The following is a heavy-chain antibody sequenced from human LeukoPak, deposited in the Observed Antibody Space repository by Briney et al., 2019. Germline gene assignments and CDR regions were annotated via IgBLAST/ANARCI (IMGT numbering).Heavy chain of an antibody. CDR1: GGSISSYY. Sequence: SETLSLTCTVSGGSISSYYWSWIRQPRGKGLEWIGYIYYSGSTNYNPSLKSRVTISVDTSKNQFSLKLSSVTAADTAVYYCASSGYSSGYGPWGQGTLVTVSS. CDR3: ASSGYSSGYGP. CDR2: IYYSGST. J-gene: IGHJ5*02. V-gene: IGHV4-59*08. D-gene: IGHD3-22*01.